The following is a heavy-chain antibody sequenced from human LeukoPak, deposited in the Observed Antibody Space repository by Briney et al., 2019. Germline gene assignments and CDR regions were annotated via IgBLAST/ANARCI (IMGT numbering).Heavy chain of an antibody. CDR3: AKRSITMIVVVITTVDY. Sequence: GGSLRLSCAASGFTFSSYGMSWVRQAPGKGLEWVSAISGSGGSTYYADSVKGRFTISRDNSKNTLYLKMNTLRAEDTAVYYCAKRSITMIVVVITTVDYWGQGTLVTVSS. CDR1: GFTFSSYG. V-gene: IGHV3-23*01. CDR2: ISGSGGST. D-gene: IGHD3-22*01. J-gene: IGHJ4*02.